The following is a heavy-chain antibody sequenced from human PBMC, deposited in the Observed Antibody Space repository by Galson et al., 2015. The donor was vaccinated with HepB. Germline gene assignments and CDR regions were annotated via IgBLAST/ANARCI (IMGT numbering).Heavy chain of an antibody. V-gene: IGHV3-23*01. D-gene: IGHD2-21*02. Sequence: SLRLSCAASGFTFSSYAMSWVRQAPGKGLEWVSAISGSGGSTYYADSVKGRFTISRDNSKNTLYLQMNSLRAEDTAVYYCAKASRRALAYCGGDCYPPGYWGQGTLVTVSS. J-gene: IGHJ4*02. CDR2: ISGSGGST. CDR3: AKASRRALAYCGGDCYPPGY. CDR1: GFTFSSYA.